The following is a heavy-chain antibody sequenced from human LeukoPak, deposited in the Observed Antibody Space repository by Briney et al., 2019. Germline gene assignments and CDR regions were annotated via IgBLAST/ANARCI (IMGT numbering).Heavy chain of an antibody. Sequence: PGGSLRLSCAASGFTFSSYAMHWVRQAPGKGLEWVAVISYDGSNKYYADSVKGRFTISRDNSKNTLYLQMNSLRAEDTAVYYCARDHEVGARTFDYWGQGTLVTVSS. D-gene: IGHD1-26*01. J-gene: IGHJ4*02. CDR2: ISYDGSNK. CDR3: ARDHEVGARTFDY. CDR1: GFTFSSYA. V-gene: IGHV3-30*04.